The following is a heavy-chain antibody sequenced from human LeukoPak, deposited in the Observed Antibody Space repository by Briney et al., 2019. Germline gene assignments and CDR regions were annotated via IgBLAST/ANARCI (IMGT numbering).Heavy chain of an antibody. CDR1: GFTFSTYW. J-gene: IGHJ4*02. Sequence: GGSLRLSCAASGFTFSTYWMSWVRQAPGKGLEWVAFIRYDGSNKYYADSVKGRFTISRDNSKNTLYLQMNSLRAEDTAVYYCAKEGSIAARQGGDHWGQGTLVTVSS. V-gene: IGHV3-30*02. D-gene: IGHD6-6*01. CDR3: AKEGSIAARQGGDH. CDR2: IRYDGSNK.